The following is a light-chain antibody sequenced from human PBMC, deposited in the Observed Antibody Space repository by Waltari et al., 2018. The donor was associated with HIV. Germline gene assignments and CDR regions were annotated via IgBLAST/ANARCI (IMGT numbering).Light chain of an antibody. CDR3: QTWGTGIQV. CDR2: LKRDGSH. J-gene: IGLJ3*02. CDR1: SGHTNYA. V-gene: IGLV4-69*02. Sequence: QLVLTQSPSASASLGASVKLTCTLSSGHTNYAIAWHQQHPEKGPRYLMTLKRDGSHSKGDGIPDRFAGSSFGAERYLIISSLQSEDEADYYCQTWGTGIQVFGGGTKVTVL.